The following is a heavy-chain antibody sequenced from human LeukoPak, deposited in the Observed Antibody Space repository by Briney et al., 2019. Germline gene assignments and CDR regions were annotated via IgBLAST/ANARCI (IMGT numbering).Heavy chain of an antibody. CDR3: ATSYSGGCDAFDI. J-gene: IGHJ3*02. Sequence: ASVKVSCKASGYTFTSYGISWVRQAPGQGLEWMGWISAYNGNTNYAQKLQGRVTMTTDTSTSTAYMELSSLRSEDTAVYYCATSYSGGCDAFDIWGQGTMVTVSS. CDR2: ISAYNGNT. CDR1: GYTFTSYG. D-gene: IGHD6-19*01. V-gene: IGHV1-18*01.